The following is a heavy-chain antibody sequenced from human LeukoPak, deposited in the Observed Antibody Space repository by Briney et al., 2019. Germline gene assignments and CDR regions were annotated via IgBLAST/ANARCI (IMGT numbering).Heavy chain of an antibody. J-gene: IGHJ4*01. CDR2: ITAYNGNR. D-gene: IGHD1-1*01. V-gene: IGHV1-18*01. CDR3: ARDNDKVVDH. Sequence: ASVKVSCKTSGYTFSNYGISWVRQAPGQGLEWMGWITAYNGNRLYAQRFQGRITLTTDTSTSTSYMELRSLEYDDTAIYYCARDNDKVVDHWGQGTLVTVSS. CDR1: GYTFSNYG.